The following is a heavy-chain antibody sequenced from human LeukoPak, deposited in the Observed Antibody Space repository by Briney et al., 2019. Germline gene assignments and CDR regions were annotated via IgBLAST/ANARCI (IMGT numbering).Heavy chain of an antibody. J-gene: IGHJ4*02. Sequence: ASVKVSCKASGYTFTSYGISWVRQAPGQGLGWMGWISAYNGNTNYAQKLQGRVTMTTDTSTSTAYMELRSLRSDDTAVYYCARDRDTAMVRPYYFDYWGQGTLVTVSS. CDR2: ISAYNGNT. V-gene: IGHV1-18*01. CDR3: ARDRDTAMVRPYYFDY. CDR1: GYTFTSYG. D-gene: IGHD5-18*01.